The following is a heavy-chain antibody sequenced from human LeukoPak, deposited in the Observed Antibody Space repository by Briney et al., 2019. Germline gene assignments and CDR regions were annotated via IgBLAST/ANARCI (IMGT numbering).Heavy chain of an antibody. D-gene: IGHD1-26*01. Sequence: ASVKVSCKASGYTFTTYGISWVRQAPGQGLEWMGWVSAYNGNTSYAQRFQGRVTMTTDTSTGTAYMILRSLGSDDTAIYYCARDRGSTERPFDYWGQGTLVTVSS. CDR1: GYTFTTYG. CDR2: VSAYNGNT. J-gene: IGHJ4*02. V-gene: IGHV1-18*04. CDR3: ARDRGSTERPFDY.